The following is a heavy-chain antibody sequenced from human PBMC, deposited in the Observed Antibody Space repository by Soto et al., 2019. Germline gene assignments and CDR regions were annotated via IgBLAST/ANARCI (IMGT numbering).Heavy chain of an antibody. CDR3: ARLATSRIAVAGTFGWSHGMDV. Sequence: EASVKVSCKASGYTFTSYAMHWVRQAPGQRLEWMGWISAGNGNTNYAQKFQGRGTMTRDTSTSTAYMELRSLRSDDTAVYYCARLATSRIAVAGTFGWSHGMDVWGQGTTVTVSS. CDR2: ISAGNGNT. J-gene: IGHJ6*02. V-gene: IGHV1-3*01. CDR1: GYTFTSYA. D-gene: IGHD6-19*01.